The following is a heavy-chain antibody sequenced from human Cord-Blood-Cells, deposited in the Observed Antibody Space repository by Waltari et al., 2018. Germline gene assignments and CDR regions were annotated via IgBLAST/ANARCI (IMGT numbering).Heavy chain of an antibody. CDR2: IYHSGST. Sequence: QVQLQESGPGLVKPSETLSLTCAVSGYSISSGYYWGWIRQPPGKGLEWIGSIYHSGSTYHNPSLKSRVTISVDTSKNQFSLKLSSVTAADTAVYYCARDRYDFWSGYDAFDIWGQGTMVTVSS. D-gene: IGHD3-3*01. CDR3: ARDRYDFWSGYDAFDI. V-gene: IGHV4-38-2*02. CDR1: GYSISSGYY. J-gene: IGHJ3*02.